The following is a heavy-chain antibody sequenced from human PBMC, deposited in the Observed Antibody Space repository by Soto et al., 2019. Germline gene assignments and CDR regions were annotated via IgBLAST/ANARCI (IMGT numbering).Heavy chain of an antibody. V-gene: IGHV1-69*06. J-gene: IGHJ6*02. CDR1: GGTFSSYA. D-gene: IGHD5-12*01. CDR3: ARDREMATIDQYYSYGMEV. Sequence: QVQLVQSGAEVKKPGSSVKVSCKASGGTFSSYAISWVRQAPGQGLEWMGGIIPIFGTASYAQKFQGRVKIPAQKSTSKSYMELSSLRSEDTAVYYCARDREMATIDQYYSYGMEVWGQGTTVTGSS. CDR2: IIPIFGTA.